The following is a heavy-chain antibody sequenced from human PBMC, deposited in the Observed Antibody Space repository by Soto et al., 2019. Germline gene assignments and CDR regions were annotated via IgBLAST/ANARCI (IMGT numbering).Heavy chain of an antibody. V-gene: IGHV1-3*01. CDR3: ARGLNGYLHYFDY. CDR2: INAGNGNT. Sequence: ASVKVSCNASGYTSTSYAMHLVRQAPGQRLEWMGWINAGNGNTKYSQKFQGRVTITRDTSASTAYMELSSLRSEDTAVYYCARGLNGYLHYFDYWGQGTPVTVSS. CDR1: GYTSTSYA. D-gene: IGHD5-18*01. J-gene: IGHJ4*02.